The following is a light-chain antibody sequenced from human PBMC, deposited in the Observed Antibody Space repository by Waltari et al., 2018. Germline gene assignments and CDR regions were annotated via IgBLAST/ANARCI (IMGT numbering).Light chain of an antibody. V-gene: IGLV2-23*02. CDR3: CSYAGRGTYV. CDR1: TSNVGSSDL. Sequence: QSALTPPASVSGTPGQSITISCRRTTSNVGSSDLVSWYQQHPGEAPKLLICEVFNPPPDTSSRFSGAKSGSTASLTISGLQPEDEADYYCCSYAGRGTYVFGSGTKVTVL. J-gene: IGLJ1*01. CDR2: EVF.